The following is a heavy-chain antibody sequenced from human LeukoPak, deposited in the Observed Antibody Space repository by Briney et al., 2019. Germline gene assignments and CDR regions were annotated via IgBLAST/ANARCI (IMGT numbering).Heavy chain of an antibody. V-gene: IGHV3-21*04. Sequence: GGSLRLSCAASGFTFSTYNMNWLRQAPGKGLEWVSSITSGETYIYYADSVKGRFTISRDNSKNTLYLQMNSLTAEDTAIYYCAKATGTLGNWGQGTLVIVSS. D-gene: IGHD1-1*01. CDR2: ITSGETYI. CDR3: AKATGTLGN. J-gene: IGHJ4*02. CDR1: GFTFSTYN.